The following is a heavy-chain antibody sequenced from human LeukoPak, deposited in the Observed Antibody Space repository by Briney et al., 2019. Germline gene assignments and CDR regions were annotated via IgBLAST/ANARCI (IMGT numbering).Heavy chain of an antibody. J-gene: IGHJ4*02. Sequence: GGSLRLSCAASGFTFSSHAMSWVRQAPGKGLEWVSAISGSGGSTYHGDSVKGRFTISRDNSRNTLYLQTNSPRAEDTAAYYCAKLPHYDFWSGYSQYYFDYWGQGSLVTVSS. V-gene: IGHV3-23*01. CDR3: AKLPHYDFWSGYSQYYFDY. CDR1: GFTFSSHA. CDR2: ISGSGGST. D-gene: IGHD3-3*01.